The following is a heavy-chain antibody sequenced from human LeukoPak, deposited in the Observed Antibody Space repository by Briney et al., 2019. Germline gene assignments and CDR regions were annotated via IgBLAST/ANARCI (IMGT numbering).Heavy chain of an antibody. V-gene: IGHV3-7*01. CDR2: INQDGTGK. CDR3: ARSLWPEDY. Sequence: GGSLRLSCAASGFTFSDFYISWVRESPGKGREWVASINQDGTGKYYVASVKGRFTISRDNAKKSVWLQMTSLRADDTAVYYCARSLWPEDYWGQGTLVTVSS. D-gene: IGHD3-16*01. J-gene: IGHJ4*02. CDR1: GFTFSDFY.